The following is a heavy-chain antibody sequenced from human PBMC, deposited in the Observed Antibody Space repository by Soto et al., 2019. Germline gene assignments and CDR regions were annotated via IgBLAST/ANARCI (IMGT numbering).Heavy chain of an antibody. CDR2: INPISTVA. D-gene: IGHD3-22*01. V-gene: IGHV1-46*03. CDR1: GYSFTNYY. Sequence: QVQLVQSGAEVKKPGTSVKVSCKASGYSFTNYYMHWVRQAPGQGLEWMGIINPISTVATYAQRFQGRVTMTRDTSTNTVYMELRSLRSEDTAVYYCARHSRGYFDSSGYPDYWGQGTLVTVPS. J-gene: IGHJ4*02. CDR3: ARHSRGYFDSSGYPDY.